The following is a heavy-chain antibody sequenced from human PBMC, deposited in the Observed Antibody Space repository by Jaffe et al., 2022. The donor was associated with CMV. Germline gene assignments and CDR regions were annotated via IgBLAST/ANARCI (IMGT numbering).Heavy chain of an antibody. CDR3: ARDVYHDFWSGKYYMDV. J-gene: IGHJ6*03. V-gene: IGHV3-33*08. CDR2: IWYDGTNK. D-gene: IGHD3-3*01. Sequence: QVQLVESGGGVVQPGRSLRLSCEASGFTFSSYGIHWVRQAPGKGLEWVAVIWYDGTNKYYADSVKGRFTISRDNSKNTLYLQMNSLRAEDMAVYYCARDVYHDFWSGKYYMDVWGKGTTVTVSS. CDR1: GFTFSSYG.